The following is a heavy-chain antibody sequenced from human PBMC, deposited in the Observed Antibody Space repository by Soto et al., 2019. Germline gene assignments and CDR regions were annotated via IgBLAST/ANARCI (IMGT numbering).Heavy chain of an antibody. CDR1: GFTFSSYW. CDR2: INSDGSST. Sequence: PGGSLRLSCAASGFTFSSYWMHWVRQAPGKGLVWVSRINSDGSSTSYADSVKGRFTISRDKEKNTLYLQMNSLRAEDTAVYYCARPRYSSGWYLFDYWGQGTLVTVSS. CDR3: ARPRYSSGWYLFDY. D-gene: IGHD6-19*01. J-gene: IGHJ4*02. V-gene: IGHV3-74*01.